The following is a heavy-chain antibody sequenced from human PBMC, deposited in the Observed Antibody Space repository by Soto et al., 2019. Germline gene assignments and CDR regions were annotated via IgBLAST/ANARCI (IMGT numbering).Heavy chain of an antibody. CDR1: GYTFTSYA. Sequence: QVQLVQSGAEVKKPGASVKVSCKASGYTFTSYAMRWVRQAPGQRLEWMGWINAGDGNTKYSQKFQGRVTITRDTSASTACMELSSLRSEDTAVYYCARDAMTTEFDYWGQGTLVTVSS. CDR3: ARDAMTTEFDY. D-gene: IGHD4-4*01. J-gene: IGHJ4*02. CDR2: INAGDGNT. V-gene: IGHV1-3*01.